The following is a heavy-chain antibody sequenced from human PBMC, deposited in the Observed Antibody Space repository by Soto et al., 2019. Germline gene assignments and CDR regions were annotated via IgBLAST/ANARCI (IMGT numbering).Heavy chain of an antibody. CDR2: IFGSGGDT. D-gene: IGHD2-2*01. J-gene: IGHJ4*02. CDR3: AVLGFCTSTTCN. Sequence: GGSLRLSCAASGFTLSTYIMTWVRQAPGKGLEWVSSIFGSGGDTNYADSVRGRFTISRENSKNTLYLLMNSLRPEDTAVYYCAVLGFCTSTTCNWGQGTLVTVSS. V-gene: IGHV3-23*01. CDR1: GFTLSTYI.